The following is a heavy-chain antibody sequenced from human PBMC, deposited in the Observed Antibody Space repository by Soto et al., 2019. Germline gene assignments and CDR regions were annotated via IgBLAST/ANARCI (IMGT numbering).Heavy chain of an antibody. Sequence: GGSLRLSCTASGFTFGDYAMSWFRQAPGKGLEWVGFIRSKAYGGTTEYAASVKGRFTISRDDSKSIAYLQMNSLKTEDKAVYYCTRVAARITIFGVVQYWGQGTLVTVSS. CDR1: GFTFGDYA. CDR2: IRSKAYGGTT. V-gene: IGHV3-49*03. J-gene: IGHJ4*02. D-gene: IGHD3-3*01. CDR3: TRVAARITIFGVVQY.